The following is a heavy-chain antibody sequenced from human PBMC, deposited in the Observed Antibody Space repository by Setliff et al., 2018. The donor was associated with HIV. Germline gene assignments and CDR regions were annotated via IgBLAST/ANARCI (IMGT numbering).Heavy chain of an antibody. CDR3: ARLEPNYYYYYMDV. CDR1: AGSITSRGYY. J-gene: IGHJ6*03. Sequence: SETLSLTCSVSAGSITSRGYYWSWIRQHPGRGLEWIGYMYYTGSAYYSPSLKGRVTISLDTSNNQFSLKLNSVTAADTAVYYCARLEPNYYYYYMDVWGKGTTVTVSS. V-gene: IGHV4-31*03. D-gene: IGHD1-1*01. CDR2: MYYTGSA.